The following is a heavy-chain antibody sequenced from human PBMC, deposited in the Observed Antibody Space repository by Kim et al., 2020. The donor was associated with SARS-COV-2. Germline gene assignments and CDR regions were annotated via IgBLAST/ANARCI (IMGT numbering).Heavy chain of an antibody. CDR3: DRYYYGMDV. CDR2: IYHSGST. Sequence: SETLSLTCTVSGYSISSGYYWGWIRQPPGKGLEWIGSIYHSGSTYYNPSLKSRVTISVDTSKNQFSLKLSSVTAADTAVYYCDRYYYGMDVWGQGTTVT. CDR1: GYSISSGYY. J-gene: IGHJ6*02. V-gene: IGHV4-38-2*02.